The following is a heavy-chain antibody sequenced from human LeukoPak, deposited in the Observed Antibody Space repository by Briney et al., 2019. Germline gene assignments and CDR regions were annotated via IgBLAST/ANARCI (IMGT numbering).Heavy chain of an antibody. CDR2: IKQDGSET. CDR1: GFTFSNYW. J-gene: IGHJ4*02. Sequence: GGSLILSCAASGFTFSNYWMIWVRQAPGKGLEWVANIKQDGSETYYVDSVRGRFSISRDDARNSVYLQMNSLRAEDTAVYYCANALGAHYFDYWGQGTLVTVSS. V-gene: IGHV3-7*05. D-gene: IGHD1-26*01. CDR3: ANALGAHYFDY.